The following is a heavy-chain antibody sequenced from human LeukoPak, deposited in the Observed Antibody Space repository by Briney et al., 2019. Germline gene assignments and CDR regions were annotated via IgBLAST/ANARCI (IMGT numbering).Heavy chain of an antibody. D-gene: IGHD6-13*01. CDR1: GGTFSSYA. CDR2: IIPIFGTA. J-gene: IGHJ4*02. Sequence: GASVKVSCKASGGTFSSYAISWVRQAPGQGLEWMGGIIPIFGTANYAQKFQGRVTITTDESTSTAYMELSSLRSEDTAVYYCAREVAAAGTTHRALDYWGQGTLVTVSS. V-gene: IGHV1-69*05. CDR3: AREVAAAGTTHRALDY.